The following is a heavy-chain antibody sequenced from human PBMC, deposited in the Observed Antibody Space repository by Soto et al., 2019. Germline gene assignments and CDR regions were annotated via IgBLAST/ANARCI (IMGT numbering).Heavy chain of an antibody. CDR3: ARRYYYFWSGSYYYYMDV. D-gene: IGHD3-3*01. Sequence: EVQLVESGGGLVKPGGSLRLSCAASGFTFSSYTMNWVRQAPGKGLEWVSSISGSTNHKYYADSVKGRFTVSRDNAENSLYLQMSSLRAEDTAIYYCARRYYYFWSGSYYYYMDVWGKGTTVTVSS. J-gene: IGHJ6*03. CDR1: GFTFSSYT. V-gene: IGHV3-21*01. CDR2: ISGSTNHK.